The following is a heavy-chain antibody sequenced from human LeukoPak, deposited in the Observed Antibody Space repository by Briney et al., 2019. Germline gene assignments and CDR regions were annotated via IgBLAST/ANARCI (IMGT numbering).Heavy chain of an antibody. V-gene: IGHV3-7*01. CDR2: IKRDGSEK. D-gene: IGHD1-1*01. CDR3: AREDRNDGGGFDI. CDR1: GFTFRSYW. Sequence: GGSLRLSWAASGFTFRSYWMNWVRQAPGTGLGWVADIKRDGSEKYYVDSVKGRFTISRDNAKNSLYLQMNSLRAEDTAVYYCAREDRNDGGGFDIWGQGTMVIVSS. J-gene: IGHJ3*02.